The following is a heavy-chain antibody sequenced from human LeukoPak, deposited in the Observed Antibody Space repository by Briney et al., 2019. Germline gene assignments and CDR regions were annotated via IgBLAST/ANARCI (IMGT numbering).Heavy chain of an antibody. CDR2: IIPIFGTA. CDR1: GGTFGSYV. J-gene: IGHJ2*01. D-gene: IGHD5-18*01. Sequence: SVKVSCKASGGTFGSYVISWVRQAPGQGLEWMGGIIPIFGTAHYAQKFQGRLTITADESTSTVYMEMSSLRSEDTAMYYCAKEGDTALVTGHFDLWGRGTLVTVSA. V-gene: IGHV1-69*13. CDR3: AKEGDTALVTGHFDL.